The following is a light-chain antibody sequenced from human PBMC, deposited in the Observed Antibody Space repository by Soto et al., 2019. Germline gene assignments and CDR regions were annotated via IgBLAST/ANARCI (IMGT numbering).Light chain of an antibody. Sequence: EIVMTQSPATLSVSPGERATLSCRASQSVSSNLAWYQQKPGQAPRLLIYGASTRATGIPARFSGSGSGTEFTLTISSLQSEDFAFYYCQQYNTWGTFGQGTKVEIK. CDR1: QSVSSN. CDR2: GAS. V-gene: IGKV3-15*01. J-gene: IGKJ1*01. CDR3: QQYNTWGT.